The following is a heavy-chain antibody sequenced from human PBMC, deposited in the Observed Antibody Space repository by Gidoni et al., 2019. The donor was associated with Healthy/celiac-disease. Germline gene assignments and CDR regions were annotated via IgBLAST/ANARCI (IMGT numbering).Heavy chain of an antibody. D-gene: IGHD3-9*01. J-gene: IGHJ4*02. CDR2: IKHSGST. V-gene: IGHV4-34*01. CDR3: ARGGSRYDILTGRRYYFDY. CDR1: GGSFSGYY. Sequence: QVQLQQWGAGLLKPSETLSLTCAVYGGSFSGYYWRWIRQPPGKGLEWIGEIKHSGSTNYNPSLKSRVTISVDTSKNQFSLKLSSVTAADTAVYYGARGGSRYDILTGRRYYFDYWGQGTLVTVSS.